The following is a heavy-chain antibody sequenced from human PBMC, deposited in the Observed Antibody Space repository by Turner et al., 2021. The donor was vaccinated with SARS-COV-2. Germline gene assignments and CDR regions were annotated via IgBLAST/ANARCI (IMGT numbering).Heavy chain of an antibody. V-gene: IGHV4-39*01. Sequence: QLQLQESGPGLVKPSETLSLTCIVSGGSISSSSYYWGWIRQPPGKGLEWIGSIYYSGSTYYNPSLKSRVTISVDTSKNQFSLKLSSVTAADTAVYYCAGEEVVFRASHTLYYYGMDVWGQGTTVTVSS. D-gene: IGHD3-22*01. CDR2: IYYSGST. J-gene: IGHJ6*02. CDR1: GGSISSSSYY. CDR3: AGEEVVFRASHTLYYYGMDV.